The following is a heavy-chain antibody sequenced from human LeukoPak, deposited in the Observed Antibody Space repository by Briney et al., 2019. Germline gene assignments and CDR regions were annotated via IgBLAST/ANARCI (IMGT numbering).Heavy chain of an antibody. CDR2: ISSNGGST. CDR1: GFTFRSYA. V-gene: IGHV3-64*01. CDR3: AAQEFSV. J-gene: IGHJ4*02. Sequence: GGSLRLSCAASGFTFRSYAMHWVRQAPGKGLEYVSAISSNGGSTYYANSVKGRFTISRDNSKNTLYLQMGSLRAEDMAVYYCAAQEFSVWGQGTLVTVSS. D-gene: IGHD5/OR15-5a*01.